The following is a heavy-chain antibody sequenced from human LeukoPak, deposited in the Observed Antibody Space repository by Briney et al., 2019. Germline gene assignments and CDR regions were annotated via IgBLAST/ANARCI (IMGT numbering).Heavy chain of an antibody. CDR2: IFESGST. Sequence: SGTLSLTCGVSGGSISSYNWWSWVRQPPGKGLEWIGEIFESGSTNYNPSLKSRVTISVDKSKNQFSLKLSSVTASDTAVYYCARGPGGSSSSDFDYWGQGTLVTVSS. CDR1: GGSISSYNW. D-gene: IGHD6-6*01. V-gene: IGHV4-4*02. J-gene: IGHJ4*02. CDR3: ARGPGGSSSSDFDY.